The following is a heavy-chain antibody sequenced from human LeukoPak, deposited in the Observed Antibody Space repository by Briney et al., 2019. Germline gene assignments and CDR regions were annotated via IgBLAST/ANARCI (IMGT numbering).Heavy chain of an antibody. J-gene: IGHJ4*02. CDR3: ARSDYYDTSGYFNY. D-gene: IGHD3-22*01. Sequence: GGSLRLSCATSGFTFSNCGMSWVRQAPGKGLEWVTVIWYDGSNKYYADSVKGRFTISRDNSKNTLYLQMNSLRAEDTAVYYCARSDYYDTSGYFNYWGQGTLVTVSS. CDR1: GFTFSNCG. CDR2: IWYDGSNK. V-gene: IGHV3-33*08.